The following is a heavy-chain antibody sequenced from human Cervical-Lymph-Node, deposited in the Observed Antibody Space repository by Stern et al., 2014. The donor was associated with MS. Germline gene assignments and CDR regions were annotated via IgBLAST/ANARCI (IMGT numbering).Heavy chain of an antibody. Sequence: QVQLQESGPGLVKPSGTLSLTCAVSGGSVSSTNWWSWVRQSPGKGLEWIVNIYHSGASNYRPSLRSRVSISLDKSKNHLSLHLTSVTAADTAVYYCARERQQYCNSEGCSYWYFDLWGRGTLVTVSS. CDR2: IYHSGAS. CDR1: GGSVSSTNW. V-gene: IGHV4-4*02. J-gene: IGHJ2*01. CDR3: ARERQQYCNSEGCSYWYFDL. D-gene: IGHD2/OR15-2a*01.